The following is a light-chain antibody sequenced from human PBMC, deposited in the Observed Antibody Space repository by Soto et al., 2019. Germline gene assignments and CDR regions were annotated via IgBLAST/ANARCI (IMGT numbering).Light chain of an antibody. CDR2: GAS. CDR3: QQYNNWPPWT. J-gene: IGKJ1*01. V-gene: IGKV3-15*01. Sequence: EIVMTQSPATLSVSPGERAPLSCKASQNVNTNLAWYQQRPGQVPKLLIYGASTRATAIPARFSGSGSGTEFTLTISSLQSEDFAVYYCQQYNNWPPWTFGQGTKVDIK. CDR1: QNVNTN.